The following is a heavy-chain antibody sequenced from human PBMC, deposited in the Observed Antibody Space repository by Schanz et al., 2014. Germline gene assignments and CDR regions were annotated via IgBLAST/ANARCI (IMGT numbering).Heavy chain of an antibody. Sequence: QVQLVQSEAEVKKPGSSVKVSCKASGGTFSSYTISWVRQAPGQGLEWMGRIIPILGIANYAQNVQGRVTITADKSTSTAYMELTSLRSEDTAVYYCAGTYCSSTSCYTGYYYMDVWGKGTTVTVSS. CDR1: GGTFSSYT. D-gene: IGHD2-2*02. CDR3: AGTYCSSTSCYTGYYYMDV. V-gene: IGHV1-69*02. J-gene: IGHJ6*03. CDR2: IIPILGIA.